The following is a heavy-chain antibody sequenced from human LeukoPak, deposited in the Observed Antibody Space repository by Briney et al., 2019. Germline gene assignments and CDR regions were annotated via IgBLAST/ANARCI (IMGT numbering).Heavy chain of an antibody. CDR2: INPSGGST. V-gene: IGHV1-46*01. Sequence: ASVKVSCKASGYTLTSNYIHWVRQAPRQGLEWMGIINPSGGSTSYAQKFQGRVTMTRDTSTSTVYMELSSLRSEDTAVYYCARESEMASRRPKNWFDPWGQGTLVTVSS. J-gene: IGHJ5*02. D-gene: IGHD5-24*01. CDR1: GYTLTSNY. CDR3: ARESEMASRRPKNWFDP.